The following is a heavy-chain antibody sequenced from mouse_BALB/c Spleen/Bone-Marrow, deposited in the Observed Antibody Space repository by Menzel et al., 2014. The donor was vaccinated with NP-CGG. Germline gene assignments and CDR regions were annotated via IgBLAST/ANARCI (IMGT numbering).Heavy chain of an antibody. J-gene: IGHJ4*01. CDR3: ANRIYYGGAMDY. V-gene: IGHV1-15*01. Sequence: QVQLQQSGAELVRPGASVTLSCKASGYTFTDYEMYWVKQTPVHGLEWIGTIDPETGDTAYNQKFKGKATLTADKFSNTAYMELRSLTSEDSAVYYCANRIYYGGAMDYWGQGTSVSVSS. CDR2: IDPETGDT. D-gene: IGHD2-1*01. CDR1: GYTFTDYE.